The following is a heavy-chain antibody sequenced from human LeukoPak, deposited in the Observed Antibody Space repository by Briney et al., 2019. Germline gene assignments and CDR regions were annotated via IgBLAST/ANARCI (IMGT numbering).Heavy chain of an antibody. CDR2: ISGSGGSA. Sequence: GGSLRLSCAASGFTFSSYAMSWVRQAPGKGLEWVSAISGSGGSAYYADSVKGRFTISRDNSKNTLYLQMNSLRAEDTAVYYCARHTGLISFDIWGQGTMVTVSS. J-gene: IGHJ3*02. CDR3: ARHTGLISFDI. V-gene: IGHV3-23*01. CDR1: GFTFSSYA. D-gene: IGHD2-21*01.